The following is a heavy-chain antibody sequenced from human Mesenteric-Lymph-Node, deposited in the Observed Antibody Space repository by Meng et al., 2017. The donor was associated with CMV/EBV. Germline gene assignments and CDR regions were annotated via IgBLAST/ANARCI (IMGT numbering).Heavy chain of an antibody. CDR3: AKGEVYQLLPDAFDI. CDR1: GLTFTNYA. CDR2: IPAGGGAI. J-gene: IGHJ3*02. D-gene: IGHD2-15*01. V-gene: IGHV3-23*01. Sequence: GESLKISCAASGLTFTNYAMSWVRQAPGKGLEWVSGIPAGGGAISYADSVKGRFTISRDDSRNTVYLQMNSLRGEDTAVYYCAKGEVYQLLPDAFDIWGQGTMVTVSS.